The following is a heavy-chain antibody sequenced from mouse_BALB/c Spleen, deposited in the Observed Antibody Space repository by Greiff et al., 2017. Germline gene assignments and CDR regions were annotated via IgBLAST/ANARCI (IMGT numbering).Heavy chain of an antibody. Sequence: EVQVVESGGGLVKPGGSLKLSCAASGFTFSSYAMSWVRQTPEKRLEWVASISSGGSTYYPDSVKGRFTISRDNARNILYLQMSSLRSEDTAMYYCAREEDYDAFAYWGQGTLVTVSA. CDR3: AREEDYDAFAY. CDR2: ISSGGST. V-gene: IGHV5-6-5*01. D-gene: IGHD2-4*01. CDR1: GFTFSSYA. J-gene: IGHJ3*01.